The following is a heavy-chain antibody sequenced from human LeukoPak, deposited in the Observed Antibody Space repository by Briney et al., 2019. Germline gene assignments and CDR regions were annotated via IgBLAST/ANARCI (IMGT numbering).Heavy chain of an antibody. Sequence: ASVKVSCKASGYTFTSYDINWVRQATGQGLEWMGWMNPNSGNTGYAQKFQGRVTITRNTSISTAYMELSSLRSEDTAVYYCARYLAAGANFDYWGQGTLVTVSS. CDR1: GYTFTSYD. J-gene: IGHJ4*02. CDR2: MNPNSGNT. D-gene: IGHD1-26*01. CDR3: ARYLAAGANFDY. V-gene: IGHV1-8*03.